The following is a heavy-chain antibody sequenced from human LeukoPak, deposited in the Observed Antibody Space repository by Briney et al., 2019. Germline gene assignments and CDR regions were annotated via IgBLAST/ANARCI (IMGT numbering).Heavy chain of an antibody. CDR1: GFTFSDYY. CDR2: ISSSGSTI. Sequence: GGSLRLSCAASGFTFSDYYMSWIRQAPGKGLEWVSYISSSGSTIYYADSVKGRFTISRDNAKNSLYLQMNSLRAEDTAVYYCAKENCSSTSCSRVFGYWGQGTLVTVSS. CDR3: AKENCSSTSCSRVFGY. D-gene: IGHD2-2*01. J-gene: IGHJ4*02. V-gene: IGHV3-11*01.